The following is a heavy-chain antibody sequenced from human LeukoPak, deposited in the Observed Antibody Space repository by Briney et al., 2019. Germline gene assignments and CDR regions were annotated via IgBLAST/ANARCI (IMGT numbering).Heavy chain of an antibody. CDR1: GYTFTSDD. CDR2: VNPNSGNT. V-gene: IGHV1-8*01. Sequence: ASVKVSCKASGYTFTSDDINWVRQATGQGLEWMGWVNPNSGNTGYAQNFQGRVAMTTNTSITTAYMELSSLRSEDTVVYYCARASKTWMVTAIKDYYFDYWGQGTLVTVAS. J-gene: IGHJ4*02. CDR3: ARASKTWMVTAIKDYYFDY. D-gene: IGHD2-21*02.